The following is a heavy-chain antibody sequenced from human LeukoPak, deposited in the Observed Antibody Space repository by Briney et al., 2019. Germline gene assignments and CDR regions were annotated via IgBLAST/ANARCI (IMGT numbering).Heavy chain of an antibody. V-gene: IGHV3-23*01. CDR3: AKTTTGYSSGRYPGWPVDY. J-gene: IGHJ4*02. CDR2: ISGSGGIT. D-gene: IGHD6-19*01. Sequence: GGSLRLSCAASGFTFSSYAFYWVRQAPGKGLEWVSGISGSGGITYFADPVKGRFTISRDNSKNTVYLQMNSLRVEDTAVYYCAKTTTGYSSGRYPGWPVDYWGQGTLVTVSS. CDR1: GFTFSSYA.